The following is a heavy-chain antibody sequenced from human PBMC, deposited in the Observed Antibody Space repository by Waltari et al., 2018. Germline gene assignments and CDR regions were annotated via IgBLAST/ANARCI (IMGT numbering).Heavy chain of an antibody. V-gene: IGHV4-34*01. CDR2: ITDSGSA. CDR3: ARADNQYRFDH. D-gene: IGHD2-15*01. J-gene: IGHJ4*02. Sequence: QVQLQQWGAGLMKPSETLSLTCAVYGGSFGGSYWGWIRQSPGKGLEWIAEITDSGSANYNPSLKSRFILSVDRSKNQFSLKFSSVTAADTAVYYCARADNQYRFDHWGQGTLVTVSS. CDR1: GGSFGGSY.